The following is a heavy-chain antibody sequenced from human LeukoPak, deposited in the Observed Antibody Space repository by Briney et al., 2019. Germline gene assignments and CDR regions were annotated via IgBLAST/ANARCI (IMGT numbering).Heavy chain of an antibody. D-gene: IGHD4-17*01. Sequence: PSETLFLSCAIHGGSFSGYYWNTIRQPPGKGHEWNGAINHSGSTHYNPSLKSRVTMSVDTSKNQFYMKLSCVRAEDTAVYYCARDETTPRPGDYWGQGTLVTVSS. J-gene: IGHJ4*02. V-gene: IGHV4-34*01. CDR2: INHSGST. CDR1: GGSFSGYY. CDR3: ARDETTPRPGDY.